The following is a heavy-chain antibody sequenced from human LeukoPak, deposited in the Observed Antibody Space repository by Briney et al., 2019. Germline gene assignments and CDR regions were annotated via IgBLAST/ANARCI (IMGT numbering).Heavy chain of an antibody. CDR3: ARAIYYDSSGYYFPLGY. CDR2: INPNSGDT. CDR1: GYTFTGYY. V-gene: IGHV1-2*04. J-gene: IGHJ4*02. D-gene: IGHD3-22*01. Sequence: ASVKVSCKASGYTFTGYYMHWVRQAPGQGLEWMGWINPNSGDTNYAQKFQGWVTMTRDTSISTAYMELSRLRSDDTAVYYCARAIYYDSSGYYFPLGYWGQGTLVTVSS.